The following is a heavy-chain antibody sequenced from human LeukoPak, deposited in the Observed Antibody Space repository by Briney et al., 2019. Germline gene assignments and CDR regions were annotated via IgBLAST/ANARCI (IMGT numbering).Heavy chain of an antibody. Sequence: ASVKVSCKVSGYTLSELFMHWVRQAPGKGLEWMGGFDPEDGEAIYAQDFQGRVTMTKDTSTDTAYMELSSLRSEDTALYYCTADILDSCDTDSCHKGNSWGQGTLVIVSS. J-gene: IGHJ4*02. D-gene: IGHD2-2*02. CDR3: TADILDSCDTDSCHKGNS. CDR2: FDPEDGEA. CDR1: GYTLSELF. V-gene: IGHV1-24*01.